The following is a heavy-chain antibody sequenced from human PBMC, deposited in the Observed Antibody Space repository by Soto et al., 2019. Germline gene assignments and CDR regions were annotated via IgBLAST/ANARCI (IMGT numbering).Heavy chain of an antibody. CDR3: ARPRSGSYYYGMDV. CDR2: MNPNSGNT. V-gene: IGHV1-8*01. Sequence: QVQLVQSGAEVKKPGASVKVSCKASGYTFTSYDINWVRQATGQGLEWMGWMNPNSGNTGYAQKYQGIVTMTRNTYIITAYMELSSLRSEDTAVYYCARPRSGSYYYGMDVWGQGTAVTVSS. J-gene: IGHJ6*02. D-gene: IGHD3-3*01. CDR1: GYTFTSYD.